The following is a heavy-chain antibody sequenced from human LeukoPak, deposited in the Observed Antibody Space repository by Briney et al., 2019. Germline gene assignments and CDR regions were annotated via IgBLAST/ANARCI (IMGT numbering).Heavy chain of an antibody. D-gene: IGHD3-22*01. CDR1: GGTFSSYA. J-gene: IGHJ5*02. CDR3: ARLTYYYDSSGYYRET. Sequence: ASVKVSCKASGGTFSSYAISWVRQAPGQGLEWMGGIIPIFGTANYAQEFQGRVTITADKSTSTAYMELSSLRSEDTAMYYCARLTYYYDSSGYYRETWGQGTLVTVSS. CDR2: IIPIFGTA. V-gene: IGHV1-69*06.